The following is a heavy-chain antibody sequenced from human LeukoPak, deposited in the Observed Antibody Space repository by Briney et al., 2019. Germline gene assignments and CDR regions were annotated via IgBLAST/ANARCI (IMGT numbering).Heavy chain of an antibody. V-gene: IGHV3-23*01. J-gene: IGHJ4*02. CDR1: GFTFSSYA. CDR3: AKGALIVGARSYYFDY. D-gene: IGHD1-26*01. Sequence: QPGGSLRLSCAASGFTFSSYAMSWVRQAPGKGLEWVSAISGSGGSTYYADSVKGRFTISRDNSKNTLYLQMNSLRAEDTAVYYCAKGALIVGARSYYFDYWGQGTLVTVSS. CDR2: ISGSGGST.